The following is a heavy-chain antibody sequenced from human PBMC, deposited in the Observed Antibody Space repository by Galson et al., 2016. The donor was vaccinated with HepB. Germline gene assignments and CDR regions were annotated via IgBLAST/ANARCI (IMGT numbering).Heavy chain of an antibody. CDR1: GFTFDAYA. CDR3: AKAGNYRSRKGWFDP. J-gene: IGHJ5*02. Sequence: SLRLSCAASGFTFDAYAMHWVRHAPGKGLEWVSGISWNSGTIGYADSVKGRFTISRDNAKNSLYLQMNSLRPEDTALYYCAKAGNYRSRKGWFDPWGQGTLVTVSS. D-gene: IGHD6-13*01. V-gene: IGHV3-9*01. CDR2: ISWNSGTI.